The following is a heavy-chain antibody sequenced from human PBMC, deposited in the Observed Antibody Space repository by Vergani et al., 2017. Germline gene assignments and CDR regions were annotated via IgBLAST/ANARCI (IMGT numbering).Heavy chain of an antibody. CDR2: MNPNSGNT. CDR3: ARGLYYVFPTWFDP. Sequence: QVQLVQSGAEVKKPGASVKVFCKASGYTFTSYDINWVRQATGQGLEWMGWMNPNSGNTGYAQKFQGRVTMTRNTSISTAYMELSSLRSEDTAVYYCARGLYYVFPTWFDPWGQGTLVTVSS. V-gene: IGHV1-8*01. CDR1: GYTFTSYD. J-gene: IGHJ5*02. D-gene: IGHD2-8*01.